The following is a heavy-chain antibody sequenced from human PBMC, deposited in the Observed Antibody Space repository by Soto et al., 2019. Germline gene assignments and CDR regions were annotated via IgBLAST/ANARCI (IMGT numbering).Heavy chain of an antibody. CDR2: IIPIFPTP. Sequence: QVQLVQSGAEVKKPGSSVKISCKASGGTFRTNAFSWVRQAPGQGLEGMGGIIPIFPTPDYPQQFQGRVTITADESTTTTYMELSSLGSEDTATYYCAKDKDRQQLGGNYYYIMDVWGQGTTVTVSS. D-gene: IGHD3-10*01. CDR3: AKDKDRQQLGGNYYYIMDV. CDR1: GGTFRTNA. J-gene: IGHJ6*02. V-gene: IGHV1-69*12.